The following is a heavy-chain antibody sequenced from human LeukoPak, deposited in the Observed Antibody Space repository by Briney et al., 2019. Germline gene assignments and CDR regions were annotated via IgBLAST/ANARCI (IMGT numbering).Heavy chain of an antibody. CDR3: AREYGSGIYPTFYYDY. CDR1: GGSISSSSYY. V-gene: IGHV4-39*01. D-gene: IGHD3-10*01. CDR2: IYYSGST. Sequence: SETLSLTCTVSGGSISSSSYYWGWIRQPPGKGLEWIGSIYYSGSTYYNPSLKSRVTISVDTSKNQFSLKLSSVTAADTAVYYCAREYGSGIYPTFYYDYWGQGTLVTVSS. J-gene: IGHJ4*02.